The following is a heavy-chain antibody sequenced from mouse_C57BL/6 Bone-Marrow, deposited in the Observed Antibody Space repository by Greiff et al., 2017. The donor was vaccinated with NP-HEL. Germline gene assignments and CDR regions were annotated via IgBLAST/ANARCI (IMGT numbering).Heavy chain of an antibody. V-gene: IGHV1-61*01. Sequence: QVQLQQPGAELVRPGSSVKLSCKASGYTFISYWMDWVKQRPGQGLEWIGNIYPSDSETHYNQKFKDKATLTVDKSSSTAYMQLSSLTSEDSAVYYCARGEGYYAMDYWGQGTSVTVSS. CDR3: ARGEGYYAMDY. CDR2: IYPSDSET. CDR1: GYTFISYW. J-gene: IGHJ4*01.